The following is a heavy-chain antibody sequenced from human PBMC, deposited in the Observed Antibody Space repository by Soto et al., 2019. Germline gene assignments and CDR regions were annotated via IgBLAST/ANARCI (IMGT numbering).Heavy chain of an antibody. CDR3: ARVLGALGRWFDP. Sequence: QVQLVQSGAEVKKPGASVKVSCKASGYTFTSYGIRWVRQAPGQGLERMGRISAYNVNTNYAQKLKGIVTMTKDTTTSPAYMVLRSLTSDETAVYCCARVLGALGRWFDPWGQGTMVTVSS. CDR1: GYTFTSYG. J-gene: IGHJ5*02. V-gene: IGHV1-18*01. D-gene: IGHD1-26*01. CDR2: ISAYNVNT.